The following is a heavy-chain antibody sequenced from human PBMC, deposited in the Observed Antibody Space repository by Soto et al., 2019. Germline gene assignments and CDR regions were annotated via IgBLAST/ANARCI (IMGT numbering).Heavy chain of an antibody. CDR1: GGSISGGGFS. V-gene: IGHV4-30-2*01. J-gene: IGHJ4*02. D-gene: IGHD3-10*01. CDR3: ARLQFGEGFDY. Sequence: CAVSGGSISGGGFSWSWIRQPPGKGLEWIGYILHTGGTQYNPSLKSRVSMSVDKSKNQFSLHLTSVTAADTAVYYCARLQFGEGFDYWGQGALVTVSS. CDR2: ILHTGGT.